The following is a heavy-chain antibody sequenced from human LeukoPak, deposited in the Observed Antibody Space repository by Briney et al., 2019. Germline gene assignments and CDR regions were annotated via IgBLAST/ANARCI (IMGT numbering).Heavy chain of an antibody. Sequence: GGSLRLSCAASGFTFRSYEIHWVRQAPGKGLEWVANIKQDGSEKYYVDSVKGRFTISRDNAKNSLYLQMNSLRAEDTAVYYCARGYSYDILTGYRYWGQGTLVTVSS. V-gene: IGHV3-7*01. D-gene: IGHD3-9*01. CDR3: ARGYSYDILTGYRY. J-gene: IGHJ4*02. CDR1: GFTFRSYE. CDR2: IKQDGSEK.